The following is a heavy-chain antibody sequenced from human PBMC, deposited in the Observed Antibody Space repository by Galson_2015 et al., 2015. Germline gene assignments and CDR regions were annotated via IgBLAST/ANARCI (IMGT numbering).Heavy chain of an antibody. Sequence: SVKVSCKASGYTFTSYDINWVRQATGQGLEWMGWMNPNSGNTGYAQKFQGRVTMTRNTSISTAYMELSSLRSEDTAVYYCARSVTATLNFDYWGQGTLVTVSS. CDR2: MNPNSGNT. D-gene: IGHD2-21*02. J-gene: IGHJ4*02. CDR3: ARSVTATLNFDY. CDR1: GYTFTSYD. V-gene: IGHV1-8*01.